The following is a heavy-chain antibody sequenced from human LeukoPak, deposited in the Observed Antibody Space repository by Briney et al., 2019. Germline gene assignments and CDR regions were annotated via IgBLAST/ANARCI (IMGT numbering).Heavy chain of an antibody. CDR1: GFTFSDYY. V-gene: IGHV3-11*01. D-gene: IGHD6-19*01. Sequence: GGSLRLSCAASGFTFSDYYMSWIRQAPGKGLEWVSYISSSGSTIYYADSVKDRFTISRDNSKNTLYLQMNSLRAEDTAVYYCAKDSGGAVADFDYWGQGTLVTVSS. CDR3: AKDSGGAVADFDY. CDR2: ISSSGSTI. J-gene: IGHJ4*02.